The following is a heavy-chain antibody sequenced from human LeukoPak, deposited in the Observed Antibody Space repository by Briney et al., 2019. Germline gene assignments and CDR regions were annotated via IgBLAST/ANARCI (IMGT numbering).Heavy chain of an antibody. V-gene: IGHV1-8*03. Sequence: GASVKVSCKASGFTFTRYDINWVRQATGQGLEWVGGMNPNSGNTGYAQKFQGRVTITRNTSISTAYMELSSVRPEDTAVYYCARAPKWQGYYYYMDVWGKGATVTVSS. CDR1: GFTFTRYD. D-gene: IGHD5-12*01. J-gene: IGHJ6*03. CDR3: ARAPKWQGYYYYMDV. CDR2: MNPNSGNT.